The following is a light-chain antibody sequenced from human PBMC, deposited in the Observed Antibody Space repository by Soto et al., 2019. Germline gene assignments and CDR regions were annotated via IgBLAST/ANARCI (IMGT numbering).Light chain of an antibody. CDR1: QSISVY. CDR3: QQYGGLPWT. Sequence: ENVLTQSPVTLSLSPGERATISCLASQSISVYLAWYQQKPGQAPRLLIYDGSNRATGIPARFSGSGSGTDFTLTISRLEPEDFAVYYCQQYGGLPWTFGQGTKVDI. J-gene: IGKJ1*01. CDR2: DGS. V-gene: IGKV3-20*01.